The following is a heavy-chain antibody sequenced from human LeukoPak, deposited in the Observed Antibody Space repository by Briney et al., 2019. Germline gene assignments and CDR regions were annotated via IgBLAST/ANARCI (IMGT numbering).Heavy chain of an antibody. CDR2: IYHSGST. V-gene: IGHV4-4*02. CDR3: ARREWGYAVAV. J-gene: IGHJ6*04. Sequence: SGTLSLTCAVSGGSISSSNWWSCVRQTPGKGRKWIGEIYHSGSTNYNPSLKSRVTISVDTSKNQFSLKLSSVTAADTPVFYCARREWGYAVAVWGKGTTVIVSS. D-gene: IGHD2-2*01. CDR1: GGSISSSNW.